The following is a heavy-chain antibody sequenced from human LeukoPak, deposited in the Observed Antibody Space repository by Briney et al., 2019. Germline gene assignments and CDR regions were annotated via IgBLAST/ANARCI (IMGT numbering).Heavy chain of an antibody. Sequence: SETLSLTCTVSGGSISRYYWSWIRRPPGKGLEWIGYKDYSGSTNYNRSLKSRVTISVDTSKNQFSLKLSSVTAADTAVYYCARVYYSSSYDYWYFDLWGRGTLVTVSS. V-gene: IGHV4-59*01. CDR2: KDYSGST. D-gene: IGHD6-13*01. CDR3: ARVYYSSSYDYWYFDL. CDR1: GGSISRYY. J-gene: IGHJ2*01.